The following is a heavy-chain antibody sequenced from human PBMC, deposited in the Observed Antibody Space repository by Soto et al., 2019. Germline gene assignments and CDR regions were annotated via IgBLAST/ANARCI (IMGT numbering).Heavy chain of an antibody. CDR1: GFTFRSYD. D-gene: IGHD3-3*01. Sequence: EVQLLESGGGLVQPGGSLRLSCAASGFTFRSYDMSWVRQAPGKGLEWVSGISPSGGSTYYAASVKGRFTISRDNSKNTLHLQMSSLRAEDTALYYCAKDFYDPGAFDIWGQGTRVTVSS. J-gene: IGHJ3*02. CDR3: AKDFYDPGAFDI. CDR2: ISPSGGST. V-gene: IGHV3-23*01.